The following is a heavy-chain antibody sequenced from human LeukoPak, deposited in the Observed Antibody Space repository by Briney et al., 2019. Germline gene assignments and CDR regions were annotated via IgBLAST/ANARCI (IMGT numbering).Heavy chain of an antibody. Sequence: PGGSLRLSCAASGFTFSDHYMDWVRQAPGKGLEWVGRSRNKANGYTTEYAASVKGRFTISRDDSKNSLYLQMNSLKTEDTAMYYCARNYYDSSGYYPDYWGQGTLVTVSS. V-gene: IGHV3-72*01. CDR1: GFTFSDHY. J-gene: IGHJ4*02. CDR3: ARNYYDSSGYYPDY. CDR2: SRNKANGYTT. D-gene: IGHD3-22*01.